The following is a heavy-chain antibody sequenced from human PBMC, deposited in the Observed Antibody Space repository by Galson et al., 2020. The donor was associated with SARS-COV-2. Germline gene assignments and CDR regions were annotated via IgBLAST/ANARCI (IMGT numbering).Heavy chain of an antibody. CDR2: ISYDESNK. CDR1: GFTFSSYA. D-gene: IGHD3-22*01. J-gene: IGHJ4*02. V-gene: IGHV3-30-3*01. CDR3: ASSRYYYDSSGSLDY. Sequence: TGGSLRLSCAASGFTFSSYAMHGVRQAPGKGLEWVAVISYDESNKYYADSVKGRFTISRDNSKTTLYLQMNSLRAEDTAVYYCASSRYYYDSSGSLDYWGQGTLVTVSS.